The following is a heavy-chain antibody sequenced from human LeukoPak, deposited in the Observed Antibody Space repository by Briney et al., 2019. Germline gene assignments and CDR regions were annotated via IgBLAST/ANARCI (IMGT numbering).Heavy chain of an antibody. CDR2: IIPIFGTA. J-gene: IGHJ3*02. CDR3: ARDPPTGIAVAGTGDAFDI. D-gene: IGHD6-19*01. V-gene: IGHV1-69*05. Sequence: SVKVSCKASGGTFSSYAISWVRQAPGQGLEWMGGIIPIFGTANYAQKLQGRVTMTTDTSTSTAYMELRSLRSDDTAVYYCARDPPTGIAVAGTGDAFDIWGQGTMVTVSS. CDR1: GGTFSSYA.